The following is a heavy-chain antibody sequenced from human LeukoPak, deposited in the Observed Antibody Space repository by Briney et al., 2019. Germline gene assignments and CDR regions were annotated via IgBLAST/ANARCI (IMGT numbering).Heavy chain of an antibody. V-gene: IGHV4-30-2*03. CDR1: GGSISSGGYY. CDR3: ARVSPRLSDFDC. CDR2: IFHSGTT. D-gene: IGHD6-25*01. Sequence: SQTLSLTCTVSGGSISSGGYYWSWIRQPPGKGLEWIGTIFHSGTTYYNPSLKSRVTISVDTSKNQFSLKLSSVTAADTAVYYCARVSPRLSDFDCWGQGTLVTVSS. J-gene: IGHJ4*02.